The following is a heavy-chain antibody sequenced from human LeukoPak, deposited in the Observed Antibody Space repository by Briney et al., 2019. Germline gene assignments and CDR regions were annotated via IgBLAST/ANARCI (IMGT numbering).Heavy chain of an antibody. V-gene: IGHV1-18*01. J-gene: IGHJ6*03. CDR2: INAYNGNT. D-gene: IGHD3-10*01. CDR3: ARSIRVRGVISYYYMDV. Sequence: ASVKVSCKASGYTFTSYGISWVRQAPGQGLEWMGWINAYNGNTNYAQKLQGRVTMTTDTSTSTAYMELRSLRSDDTAVYYCARSIRVRGVISYYYMDVWGKGTTVTVSS. CDR1: GYTFTSYG.